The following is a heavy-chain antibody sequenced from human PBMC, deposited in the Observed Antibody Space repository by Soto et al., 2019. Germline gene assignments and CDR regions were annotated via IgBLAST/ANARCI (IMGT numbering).Heavy chain of an antibody. J-gene: IGHJ4*02. Sequence: GASVKVSCKASGGTFSSYAISWVRQMPGKGLEWMGRIDPSDSYTNYSPSFQGHVTISADKSISTAYLQWSSLKASDTAMYYCARHTYYSNLHWGQGTLVTVSS. D-gene: IGHD3-10*01. V-gene: IGHV5-10-1*01. CDR2: IDPSDSYT. CDR1: GGTFSSYA. CDR3: ARHTYYSNLH.